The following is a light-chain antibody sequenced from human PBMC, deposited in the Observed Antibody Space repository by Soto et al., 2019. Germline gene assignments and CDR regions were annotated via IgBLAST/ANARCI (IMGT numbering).Light chain of an antibody. Sequence: DIQMTQSPSTLSASVGDRVTITCRASQSISSWLAWYQQKPGKAPKLLIYDASSLEGGVPSRFSGSRSGTEFTLTISSLQPDDFATYYCQQYITYPMYTFGQGTRLEI. CDR1: QSISSW. CDR2: DAS. CDR3: QQYITYPMYT. J-gene: IGKJ2*01. V-gene: IGKV1-5*01.